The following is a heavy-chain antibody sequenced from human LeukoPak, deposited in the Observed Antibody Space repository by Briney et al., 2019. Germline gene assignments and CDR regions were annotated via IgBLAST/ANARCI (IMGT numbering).Heavy chain of an antibody. CDR2: ISSNGGAT. CDR1: GFTFSTYP. J-gene: IGHJ4*02. V-gene: IGHV3-64D*06. CDR3: VKSASYFDY. Sequence: GGSLRLFCSASGFTFSTYPMHWVRQAPGKGLECVSTISSNGGATGYADSVKGRFTISRDNSKNTLHLQMSSLRPDDTAVYYCVKSASYFDYWGQGTLVTVSS.